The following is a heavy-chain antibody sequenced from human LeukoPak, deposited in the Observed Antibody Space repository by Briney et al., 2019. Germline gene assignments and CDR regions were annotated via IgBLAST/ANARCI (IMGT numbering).Heavy chain of an antibody. V-gene: IGHV4-59*01. CDR3: ARGGTAMVRNRYFDL. J-gene: IGHJ2*01. CDR1: GGSISSYY. Sequence: SETLSLTCTVSGGSISSYYWSWIRQPPGKGLEWIGYIYYSGSTNYNPSLKSRVTISVDTSKNQFSLKLSSVTAADTAVYYCARGGTAMVRNRYFDLWGRGTLVTVSS. CDR2: IYYSGST. D-gene: IGHD5-18*01.